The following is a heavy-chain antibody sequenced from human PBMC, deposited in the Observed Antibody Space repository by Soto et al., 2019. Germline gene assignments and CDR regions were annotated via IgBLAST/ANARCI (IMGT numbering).Heavy chain of an antibody. Sequence: GGSLRLSCAASGFTFSGYAMSWVRQAPGKGLEWVSAISGSGGSTYYADSVKGRFTISRDNSKNTLYLQMNSLRAEDTAVYYCAKAGVLEYCSSTSCYGRRSFYYYGMDVWGQGTTVTVSS. V-gene: IGHV3-23*01. CDR1: GFTFSGYA. D-gene: IGHD2-2*01. J-gene: IGHJ6*02. CDR2: ISGSGGST. CDR3: AKAGVLEYCSSTSCYGRRSFYYYGMDV.